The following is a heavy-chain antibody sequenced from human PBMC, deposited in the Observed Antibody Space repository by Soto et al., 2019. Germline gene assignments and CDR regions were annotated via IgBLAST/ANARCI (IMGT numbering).Heavy chain of an antibody. V-gene: IGHV3-23*01. Sequence: PGGSLRLSCAASGFTFSSYAMSWVRQAPGKGLEWVSGISGSGGSTNYADSVRGRFTISSDNSKNTLYLQMNSLRAEDTAVYYCAKTRGDGVGAFDIWGQGTMVTVSS. J-gene: IGHJ3*02. CDR2: ISGSGGST. CDR1: GFTFSSYA. D-gene: IGHD3-10*01. CDR3: AKTRGDGVGAFDI.